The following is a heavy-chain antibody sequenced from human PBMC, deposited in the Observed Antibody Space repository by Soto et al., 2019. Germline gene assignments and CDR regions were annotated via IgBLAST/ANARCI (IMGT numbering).Heavy chain of an antibody. CDR2: ISAHNGNT. Sequence: QVHLVQSGAEVKKPGASVKVSCKGSGYTFTSYGITWVRQAPGQGLEWMGWISAHNGNTNYAQKLQGRVTVTRDTATSTAYMELRSLRSEDTAVYYCARGRYGDYWGKGSLVTASA. CDR3: ARGRYGDY. CDR1: GYTFTSYG. V-gene: IGHV1-18*01. J-gene: IGHJ4*02. D-gene: IGHD1-1*01.